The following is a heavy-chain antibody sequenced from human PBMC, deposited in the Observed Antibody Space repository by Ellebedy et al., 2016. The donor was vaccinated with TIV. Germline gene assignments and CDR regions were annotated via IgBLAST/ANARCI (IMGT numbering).Heavy chain of an antibody. V-gene: IGHV3-7*04. CDR1: GFKFSNYW. Sequence: GESLKISXVASGFKFSNYWMSWVRQAPGKGLERVSNINQGGSQKAYLDSVKGRFTTSRDNAENSLYLQMNSLRPEDTPVYYCARDPGSSAFDIWGQGTVVTVSS. CDR2: INQGGSQK. J-gene: IGHJ3*02. CDR3: ARDPGSSAFDI. D-gene: IGHD3-10*01.